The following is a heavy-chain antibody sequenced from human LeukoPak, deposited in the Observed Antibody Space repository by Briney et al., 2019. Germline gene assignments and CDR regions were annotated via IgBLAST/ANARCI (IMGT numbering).Heavy chain of an antibody. Sequence: SETLSLTCAVYGGSFSGYYWSWIRQPPGKGLEWIGEINHSGSTNYNPSLKSRVTISVDTSKNQFSLKLSSVTAADTAVYYCARPYYYDSRIDPWGQGILVTVSS. CDR2: INHSGST. V-gene: IGHV4-34*01. CDR3: ARPYYYDSRIDP. CDR1: GGSFSGYY. D-gene: IGHD3-22*01. J-gene: IGHJ5*02.